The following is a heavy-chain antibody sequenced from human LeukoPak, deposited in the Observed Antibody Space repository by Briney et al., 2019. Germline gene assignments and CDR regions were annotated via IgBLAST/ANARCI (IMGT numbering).Heavy chain of an antibody. V-gene: IGHV4-39*07. CDR2: IYYSGST. CDR1: GGSISSSSYY. J-gene: IGHJ3*02. Sequence: SETLSLTCTVSGGSISSSSYYWGWIRQPPGKGLEWIGSIYYSGSTYYNPSLKSRVTISGDTSKNQFSLKLSSVTAADTAVYYCARDEGNCSGGSCHAFDMWGQGTTVTVSS. D-gene: IGHD2-15*01. CDR3: ARDEGNCSGGSCHAFDM.